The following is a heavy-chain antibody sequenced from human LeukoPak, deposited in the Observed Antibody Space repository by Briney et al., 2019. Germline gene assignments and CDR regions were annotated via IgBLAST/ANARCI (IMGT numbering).Heavy chain of an antibody. D-gene: IGHD3-22*01. CDR2: ISSSGSTI. J-gene: IGHJ4*02. CDR1: GFTFSDYY. V-gene: IGHV3-11*01. Sequence: GGSLRLSCAASGFTFSDYYMSWIRQAPGKGLEWVSYISSSGSTIYYADSVKGRFAISRDNAKNSLYLQMNSLRAEDTAVYYCARDAYYYDSSGYCQYWGQGTLVTVSS. CDR3: ARDAYYYDSSGYCQY.